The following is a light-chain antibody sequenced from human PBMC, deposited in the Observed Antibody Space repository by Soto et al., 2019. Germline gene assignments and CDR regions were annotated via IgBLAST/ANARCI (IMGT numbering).Light chain of an antibody. V-gene: IGKV1-39*01. CDR2: AAS. J-gene: IGKJ2*01. CDR1: QRIATY. CDR3: QESYGAPTYT. Sequence: DIQMTQSPSSLSASVGDRVNITCRASQRIATYLNWYQQRQGKAPTLLIYAASSLQSGVPSRFRGTGSGTDFTLSISSLQPEDFATYYCQESYGAPTYTFGQGTKLEIK.